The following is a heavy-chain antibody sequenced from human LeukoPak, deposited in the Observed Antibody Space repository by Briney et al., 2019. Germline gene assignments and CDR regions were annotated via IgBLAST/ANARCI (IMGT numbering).Heavy chain of an antibody. CDR2: ISSSSSYT. V-gene: IGHV3-11*05. CDR1: GFTFSDYY. Sequence: GGSLRLSCAASGFTFSDYYMSWIRHAPEKGLEWVSYISSSSSYTNYADSVKGRFTISRDNAKNSLYLQMNSLRAEDTDVYYCARVTDGSGSYFIPYGMDVWGQGTTVTVSS. J-gene: IGHJ6*02. CDR3: ARVTDGSGSYFIPYGMDV. D-gene: IGHD3-10*01.